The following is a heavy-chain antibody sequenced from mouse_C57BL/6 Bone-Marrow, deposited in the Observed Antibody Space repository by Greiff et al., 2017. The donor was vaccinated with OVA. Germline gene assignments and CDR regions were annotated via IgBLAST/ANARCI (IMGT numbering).Heavy chain of an antibody. CDR2: IYPGSGST. J-gene: IGHJ4*01. V-gene: IGHV1-55*01. CDR3: ARGRDGYDAMYD. D-gene: IGHD2-3*01. Sequence: QVQLQQSGAELVKPGASVKMSCKASGYTFTSYWITWVKQRPGQGLEWIGDIYPGSGSTNYNEKFKSKATLTVDTSSSTAYMHLSGLTSEDSAVYYCARGRDGYDAMYDWGQGTSVTVSS. CDR1: GYTFTSYW.